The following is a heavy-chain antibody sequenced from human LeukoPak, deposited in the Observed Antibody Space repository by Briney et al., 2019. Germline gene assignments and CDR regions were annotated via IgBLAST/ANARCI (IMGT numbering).Heavy chain of an antibody. CDR1: GGSISSSSYY. V-gene: IGHV4-39*02. D-gene: IGHD2-2*01. CDR3: ARDLGSRVPAARDYYYYGMDV. Sequence: SETLSLTCTVSGGSISSSSYYWGWIRQPPGKGLEWIGSIYYSGSTYYNPSLKSRVTISVDTSKNQFSLKLSSVTAADTAVYYCARDLGSRVPAARDYYYYGMDVWGQGTTVTVSS. J-gene: IGHJ6*02. CDR2: IYYSGST.